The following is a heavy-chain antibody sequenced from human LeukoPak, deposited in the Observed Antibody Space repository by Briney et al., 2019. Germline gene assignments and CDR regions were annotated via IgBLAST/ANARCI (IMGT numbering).Heavy chain of an antibody. D-gene: IGHD1-1*01. J-gene: IGHJ4*02. CDR3: AKQLRPPPVHFDY. CDR2: ISYDGSNK. Sequence: GGSLRLSCAASGFTFSSCAMHWVRQAPGKGLEWVAVISYDGSNKYYADSGKGRFTISRDNSKNTVYLQMDSLRAEDTAVYYCAKQLRPPPVHFDYWGQGTLVTVSS. V-gene: IGHV3-30*07. CDR1: GFTFSSCA.